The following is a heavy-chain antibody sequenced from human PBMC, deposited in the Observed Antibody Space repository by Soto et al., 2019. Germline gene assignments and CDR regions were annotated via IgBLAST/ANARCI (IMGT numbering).Heavy chain of an antibody. CDR3: ARLGPFGSESYSFRYNWFDP. CDR2: IYSGGSS. Sequence: GGSLRLSCTTSGFTVSSSHMTWVRQAPGKGLEWVSVIYSGGSSYYAVSVQGRFTISRDNSKNTVYLQMNSLRGEDTAMYFCARLGPFGSESYSFRYNWFDPWGQGTLVTVSS. D-gene: IGHD3-10*01. CDR1: GFTVSSSH. V-gene: IGHV3-53*01. J-gene: IGHJ5*02.